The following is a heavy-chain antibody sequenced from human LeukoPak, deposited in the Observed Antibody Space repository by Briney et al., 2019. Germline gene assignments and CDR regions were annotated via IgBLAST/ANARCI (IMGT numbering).Heavy chain of an antibody. CDR2: IYNDGNT. Sequence: GGSLRLSCAVSGFTVSSNHMSWVRQAPGKGLEWVSVIYNDGNTYYTDSVKGRFTISRDNSKNTIFLQMNSLGAEDTAMYYCERDREVFTVRAQMDIWGKGTTVTVSS. CDR3: ERDREVFTVRAQMDI. V-gene: IGHV3-53*01. J-gene: IGHJ6*04. CDR1: GFTVSSNH. D-gene: IGHD5/OR15-5a*01.